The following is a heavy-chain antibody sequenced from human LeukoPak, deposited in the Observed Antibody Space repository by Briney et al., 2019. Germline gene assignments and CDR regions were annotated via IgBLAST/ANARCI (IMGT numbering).Heavy chain of an antibody. CDR1: GFTFSSYA. J-gene: IGHJ4*02. D-gene: IGHD3-22*01. CDR2: ISSNGGST. Sequence: GGSLRLSCAASGFTFSSYAMHWVRQAPGKGLEYVSAISSNGGSTYYANSVRGRFTISRDNSKNTVFLQMNGLRAQDTAVYYCAKALPSRYYDSSGYYYISFFDYWGPGILVTVSS. V-gene: IGHV3-64*01. CDR3: AKALPSRYYDSSGYYYISFFDY.